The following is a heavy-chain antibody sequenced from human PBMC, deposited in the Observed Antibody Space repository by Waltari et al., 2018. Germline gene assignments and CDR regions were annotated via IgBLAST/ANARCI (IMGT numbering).Heavy chain of an antibody. CDR3: ARQPRSGWYFNDY. CDR2: IYYSGST. CDR1: GGSISSSSYY. V-gene: IGHV4-39*01. D-gene: IGHD6-19*01. Sequence: QLQLQESGPGLVKPSETLSLTCTVSGGSISSSSYYWGWIRQPPGKGLEWIGSIYYSGSTYYNPSLKSRVTISVDTSKNQFSLKLSSVTAADTAVYYCARQPRSGWYFNDYWGQGTLVTVSS. J-gene: IGHJ4*02.